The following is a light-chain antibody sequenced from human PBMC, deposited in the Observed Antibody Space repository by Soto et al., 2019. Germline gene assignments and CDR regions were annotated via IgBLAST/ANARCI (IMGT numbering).Light chain of an antibody. CDR1: QTVTRNY. CDR2: GAS. V-gene: IGKV3-20*01. CDR3: QQHGSAPVT. Sequence: ELVLSQSPGTLSLSPGEIATLSCRASQTVTRNYLAWHQQKPGQTPRLLVYGASSRATGIPDRFSGSGSGTDFTLTISRLEPEDFAVYYCQQHGSAPVTFGQGTPLE. J-gene: IGKJ5*01.